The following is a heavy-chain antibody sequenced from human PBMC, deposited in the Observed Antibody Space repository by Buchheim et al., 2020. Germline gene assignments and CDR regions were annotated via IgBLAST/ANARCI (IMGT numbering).Heavy chain of an antibody. Sequence: QVQLVESGGGVVQPGRSLRLSCAASGFTFSSYGMHWVRQAPGKGLEWVAVISYDGSNKYYADSVKGRFTISRDNSKNTLHLQMNSLRAEDTAVYYCAKDLRGYCSSTSCQLPDYWGQGTL. V-gene: IGHV3-30*18. CDR3: AKDLRGYCSSTSCQLPDY. CDR2: ISYDGSNK. CDR1: GFTFSSYG. D-gene: IGHD2-2*01. J-gene: IGHJ4*02.